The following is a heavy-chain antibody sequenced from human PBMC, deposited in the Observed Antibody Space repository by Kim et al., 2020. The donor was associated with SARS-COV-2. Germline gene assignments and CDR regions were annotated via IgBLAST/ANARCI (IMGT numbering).Heavy chain of an antibody. CDR2: IWYDGSNK. J-gene: IGHJ4*01. CDR1: GFTFSSYG. D-gene: IGHD6-13*01. CDR3: ATHSIAAAGLVIYFDY. Sequence: GGSLRLSCAASGFTFSSYGMHWVRQAPGKGLEWVAVIWYDGSNKYYADSVKGRFTISRDNSKNTLYLQMNSLRAEDTAVYYCATHSIAAAGLVIYFDYWG. V-gene: IGHV3-33*01.